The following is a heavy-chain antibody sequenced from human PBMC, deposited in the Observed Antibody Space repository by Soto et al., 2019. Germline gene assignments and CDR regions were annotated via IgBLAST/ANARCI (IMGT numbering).Heavy chain of an antibody. Sequence: PSETLSLTCTVSGGSVNSGGYYWSWIRQPPGKGLEWIGFIFYNGGTSYNPSLGSRVTISADTSKTLFSLNLNFVTAADTAVYYCARGDHGPRRFYFDTWGHGTLVTVSS. V-gene: IGHV4-61*03. J-gene: IGHJ4*01. CDR1: GGSVNSGGYY. D-gene: IGHD2-8*01. CDR3: ARGDHGPRRFYFDT. CDR2: IFYNGGT.